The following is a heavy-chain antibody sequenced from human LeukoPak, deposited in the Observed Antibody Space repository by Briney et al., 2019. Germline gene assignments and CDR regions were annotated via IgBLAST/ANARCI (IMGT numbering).Heavy chain of an antibody. CDR3: ARASYYYDSSGSGVDV. D-gene: IGHD3-22*01. CDR1: GYSFTSYW. Sequence: GESLKISCNGSGYSFTSYWIGWVRQMPGEGLEWMGIIYPGDSDTRYSPSFKGQVTISADKHISTAYLQWSSLKASDTAMYYCARASYYYDSSGSGVDVWGKGTTVTVSS. J-gene: IGHJ6*04. CDR2: IYPGDSDT. V-gene: IGHV5-51*04.